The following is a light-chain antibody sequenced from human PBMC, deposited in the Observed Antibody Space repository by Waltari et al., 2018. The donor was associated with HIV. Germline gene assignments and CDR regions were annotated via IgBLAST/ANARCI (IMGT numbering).Light chain of an antibody. CDR3: AAWDDSLHGEL. Sequence: QSVLTQTPSLSGTPGQRVTISCSGGYSNIGSNTVNWYQQFPGTAPRLLIYSNNQRPSGVPDRFSGSKYGTSASLVISELQSQDEADYHCAAWDDSLHGELFGGGTKLTVL. J-gene: IGLJ2*01. CDR2: SNN. CDR1: YSNIGSNT. V-gene: IGLV1-44*01.